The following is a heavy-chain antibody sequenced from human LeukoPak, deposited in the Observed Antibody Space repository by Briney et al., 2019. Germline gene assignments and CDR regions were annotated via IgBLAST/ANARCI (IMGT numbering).Heavy chain of an antibody. V-gene: IGHV1-2*06. D-gene: IGHD4-11*01. J-gene: IGHJ6*02. Sequence: ASVKVSCKASGYTFTTYPINWVRQAPGQGLEWMGRINPNSGGTKYAQKFQGRVTMTRDTSINTAYMELSRLRSDDTAVYYCAREDSNPKYYYYYGMDVWGQGTTVTVSS. CDR3: AREDSNPKYYYYYGMDV. CDR2: INPNSGGT. CDR1: GYTFTTYP.